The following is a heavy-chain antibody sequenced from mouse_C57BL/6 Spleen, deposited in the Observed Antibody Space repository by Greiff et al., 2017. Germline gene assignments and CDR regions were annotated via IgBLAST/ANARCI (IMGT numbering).Heavy chain of an antibody. J-gene: IGHJ2*01. CDR2: IRNKANNHAT. Sequence: ADGSMKLSCAASGFTFSDAWMDWVRQSPEKGLEWVAEIRNKANNHATYYAESVKGRFTISRDDSKSSVYLQMNSLRAEDTGIYYCTPVVATHYFDYWGQGTTLTVSS. CDR3: TPVVATHYFDY. CDR1: GFTFSDAW. V-gene: IGHV6-6*01. D-gene: IGHD1-1*01.